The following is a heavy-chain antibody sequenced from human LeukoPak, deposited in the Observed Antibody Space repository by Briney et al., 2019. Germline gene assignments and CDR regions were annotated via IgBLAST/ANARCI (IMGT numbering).Heavy chain of an antibody. D-gene: IGHD5-18*01. V-gene: IGHV3-49*04. CDR2: IRSKAYRGTT. Sequence: PGGSLRLSCTGSGFTFGDHAMSWVRQAPGKGLEWVGFIRSKAYRGTTEYAASVKGRFTISRDDSASIAYLQMSSLRTEGTAVYYCARGPIQLWIHNAMDVWGQGTTVTVSS. J-gene: IGHJ6*02. CDR1: GFTFGDHA. CDR3: ARGPIQLWIHNAMDV.